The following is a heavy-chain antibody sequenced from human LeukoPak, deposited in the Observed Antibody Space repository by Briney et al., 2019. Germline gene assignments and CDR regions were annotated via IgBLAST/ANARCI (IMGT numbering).Heavy chain of an antibody. CDR1: GFTFDDYA. CDR2: ISWNSGSI. Sequence: PGRSLRLSCAASGFTFDDYAMHWVRQAPGKGLEWVSGISWNSGSIGYADSVKGRFTISRDNAKNSLYLQMNSLRAEDTALYYCAKGYCSGGSCSRGYFQHWGQGTLVTVSS. V-gene: IGHV3-9*01. CDR3: AKGYCSGGSCSRGYFQH. D-gene: IGHD2-15*01. J-gene: IGHJ1*01.